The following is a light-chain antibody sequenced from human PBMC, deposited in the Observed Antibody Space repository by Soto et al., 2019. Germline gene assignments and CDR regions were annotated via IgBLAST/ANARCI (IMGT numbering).Light chain of an antibody. J-gene: IGLJ2*01. Sequence: QSALTQPASVSGSPGQSITISCTGTSSDVGRYNLVSWYQQHPGKAPKLMIYEGSKRPSGVSNRFSGSKSGNTASLTISGLQAEDEADYYCCSYAGSKVVFGGGTKVTVL. V-gene: IGLV2-23*01. CDR3: CSYAGSKVV. CDR1: SSDVGRYNL. CDR2: EGS.